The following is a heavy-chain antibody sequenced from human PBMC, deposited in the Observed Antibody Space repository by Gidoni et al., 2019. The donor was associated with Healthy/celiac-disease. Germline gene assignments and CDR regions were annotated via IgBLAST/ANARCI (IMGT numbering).Heavy chain of an antibody. Sequence: EVQLLASGGGLVQPGGSLRLSCAASCFTFTRYAMSWVRQAPGKGLEWVSAISGSSGSTYYADSVKGRFTISRENSKNTMYLQMNSLRAEDTAVYYCAKDPRRGSSSQVRGNWFDPWGQGTLVTVSS. D-gene: IGHD6-13*01. CDR2: ISGSSGST. CDR1: CFTFTRYA. V-gene: IGHV3-23*01. CDR3: AKDPRRGSSSQVRGNWFDP. J-gene: IGHJ5*02.